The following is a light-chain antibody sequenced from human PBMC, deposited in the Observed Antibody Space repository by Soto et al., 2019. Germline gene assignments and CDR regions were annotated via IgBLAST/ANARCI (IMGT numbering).Light chain of an antibody. CDR3: QQRSNWLT. CDR1: QTIYSN. J-gene: IGKJ5*01. CDR2: RAS. Sequence: IVMTQSPATLSVSPGDTASLSCRAGQTIYSNVAWYQQRPGQAPRLIIYRASSRATGVPARFSGSGSGTDFTLTISSLEPEDFAVYYCQQRSNWLTFGQGTRLEIK. V-gene: IGKV3-11*01.